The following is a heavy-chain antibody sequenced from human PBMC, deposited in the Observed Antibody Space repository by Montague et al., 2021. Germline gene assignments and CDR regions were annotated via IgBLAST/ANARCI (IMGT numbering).Heavy chain of an antibody. V-gene: IGHV3-30-3*01. D-gene: IGHD2-21*01. CDR2: VSYDGSNE. CDR1: GFTFSNYS. Sequence: SLRLSCAASGFTFSNYSMHWVRQSPGKGLEWVAVVSYDGSNECYTDSVKGRFTISRDNSKNTLFLQMNSLRAEDTAIYSCARPVCSGECYCAFDIWGHGTMVTVSS. CDR3: ARPVCSGECYCAFDI. J-gene: IGHJ3*02.